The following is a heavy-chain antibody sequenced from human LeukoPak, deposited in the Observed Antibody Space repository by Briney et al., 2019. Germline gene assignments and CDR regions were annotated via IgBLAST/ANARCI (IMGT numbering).Heavy chain of an antibody. CDR2: INPNVGDT. V-gene: IGHV1-2*02. CDR1: GYIFTAYF. Sequence: GASVKVSCKASGYIFTAYFIHWVRQAPGQGLEWMGWINPNVGDTKYAQKFQGRITMTRDSSLSTAYMELSSLRSDDTAVYYCVRDGYCSRSNCLWAGWFDPWGQGTLLTVSS. D-gene: IGHD2-2*01. CDR3: VRDGYCSRSNCLWAGWFDP. J-gene: IGHJ5*02.